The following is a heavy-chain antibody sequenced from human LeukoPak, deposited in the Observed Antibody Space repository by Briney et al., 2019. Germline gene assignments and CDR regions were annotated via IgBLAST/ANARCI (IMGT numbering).Heavy chain of an antibody. V-gene: IGHV1-8*01. J-gene: IGHJ4*02. CDR1: GYTFTSYD. Sequence: SVKVSCKASGYTFTSYDINWVRQATGQGLEWMGWMNPNSGNTGYAQKFQGRVTMTRNTSISTAYMELSSLRSEDTAVYYCARGIAVAGYYFDYWGQGTLVTVSS. D-gene: IGHD6-19*01. CDR2: MNPNSGNT. CDR3: ARGIAVAGYYFDY.